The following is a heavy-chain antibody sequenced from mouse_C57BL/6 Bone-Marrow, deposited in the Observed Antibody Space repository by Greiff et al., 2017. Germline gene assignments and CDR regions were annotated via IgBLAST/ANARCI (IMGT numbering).Heavy chain of an antibody. CDR2: IDPENGDT. D-gene: IGHD4-1*01. V-gene: IGHV14-4*01. CDR1: GFNIKDDY. J-gene: IGHJ3*01. Sequence: VQLPQSGAELVRPGASVKLSCTASGFNIKDDYMHWVKQRPEQGLEWIGWIDPENGDTEYASKFQGKAPITADTSSNTAYLQLSSLTSEDTAVYYCTTFPGVAWFAYWGQGTLVTVSA. CDR3: TTFPGVAWFAY.